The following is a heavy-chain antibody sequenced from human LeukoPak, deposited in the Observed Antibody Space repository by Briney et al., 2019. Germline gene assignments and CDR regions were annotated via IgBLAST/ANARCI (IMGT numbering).Heavy chain of an antibody. D-gene: IGHD3-22*01. CDR3: ARAPDYYDSSGYWYYFDY. CDR2: IYSGGST. CDR1: GFTVSSNY. Sequence: GGSLRLSCAASGFTVSSNYMSWVRQAPGKGLEWVSVIYSGGSTYYADSVKGRFTISRDNSKNTLYLQMNSLRAEDTAVYYCARAPDYYDSSGYWYYFDYWGQGTLVTVSS. J-gene: IGHJ4*02. V-gene: IGHV3-53*01.